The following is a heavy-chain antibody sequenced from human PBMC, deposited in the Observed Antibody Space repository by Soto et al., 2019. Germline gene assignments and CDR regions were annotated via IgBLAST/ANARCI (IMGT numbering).Heavy chain of an antibody. CDR1: GYTFTGYY. J-gene: IGHJ4*02. CDR3: ARAETRFLEWLSPFDY. V-gene: IGHV1-2*04. CDR2: INPNSGGT. Sequence: GASVKVSCKASGYTFTGYYIHWVRQAPGQGLEWMGWINPNSGGTNYAQKFQGWVTMTRDTSISTAYMELSRLRSDDTAVYYCARAETRFLEWLSPFDYWGQGTLVTVSS. D-gene: IGHD3-3*01.